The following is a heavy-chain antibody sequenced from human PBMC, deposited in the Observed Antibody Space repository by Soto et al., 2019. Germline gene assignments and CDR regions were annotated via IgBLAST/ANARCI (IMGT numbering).Heavy chain of an antibody. CDR1: GFSVSDIS. V-gene: IGHV3-53*04. CDR3: ARDLKGYFDL. CDR2: LFAGGDT. J-gene: IGHJ2*01. Sequence: EVQLVESGGGLVQPGGSLRLSCVASGFSVSDISMSWVRQAPGKGLEWVSVLFAGGDTYFGDTVKGRFTVSRHNSQNTAYLQLNSLTAEDTGVYYCARDLKGYFDLWGRGTLLIVSS.